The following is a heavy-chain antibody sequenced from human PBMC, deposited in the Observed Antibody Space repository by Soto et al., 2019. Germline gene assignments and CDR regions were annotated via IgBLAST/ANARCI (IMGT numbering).Heavy chain of an antibody. J-gene: IGHJ6*02. CDR1: GFTFSSYS. Sequence: PGGSLRLSCAASGFTFSSYSMNWVRQAPGKGLEWVSSISSSSSYTYYADSVKGRFTISRDNAKNSLYLQMNSLRAEDTAVYYCARLGAAAGTPPYYYYGMDVWGQGTTVTVSS. D-gene: IGHD6-13*01. CDR3: ARLGAAAGTPPYYYYGMDV. CDR2: ISSSSSYT. V-gene: IGHV3-21*01.